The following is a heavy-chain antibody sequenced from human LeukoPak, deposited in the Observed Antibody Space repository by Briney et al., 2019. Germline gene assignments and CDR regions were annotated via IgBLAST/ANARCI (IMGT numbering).Heavy chain of an antibody. V-gene: IGHV3-53*05. D-gene: IGHD6-13*01. Sequence: GGSLRLSCAASGFTVSSNYMSWVRQAPGKGLEWVSVIYSGGSTYYADSVKGRFTISRDNSKNTLYLQMNSLRAEDTAVCYCARDFSSSWYYASSIDFGPDYWGQGTLVTISS. J-gene: IGHJ4*02. CDR2: IYSGGST. CDR3: ARDFSSSWYYASSIDFGPDY. CDR1: GFTVSSNY.